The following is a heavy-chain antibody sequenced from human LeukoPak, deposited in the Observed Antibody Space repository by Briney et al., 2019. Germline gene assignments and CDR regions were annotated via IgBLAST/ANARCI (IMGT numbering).Heavy chain of an antibody. CDR1: GFTLSSYA. CDR2: ISYDGSNK. D-gene: IGHD1-26*01. V-gene: IGHV3-30-3*01. Sequence: GRSLRLSCAASGFTLSSYAMHWVRQAPGKGLEWVADISYDGSNKYYADSVKGRFTISRDNSKNTLYLQMNSLRAEDTAVYYCAREGPTSGSYDWFDPWGQGTLVTVSS. J-gene: IGHJ5*02. CDR3: AREGPTSGSYDWFDP.